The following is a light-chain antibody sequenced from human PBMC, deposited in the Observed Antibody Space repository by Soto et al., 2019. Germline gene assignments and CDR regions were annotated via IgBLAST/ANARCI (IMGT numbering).Light chain of an antibody. CDR2: GAS. V-gene: IGKV3-15*01. CDR1: QSVSSN. Sequence: EIVMTQSPATLSVSPGERSTLCFMASQSVSSNLAWYQQKPGQAPRLLIYGASTRATGIPARFSGSGSGTDFTLTISSLQPDDFATYYCQEYETFSPWTFGQGTKVDIK. CDR3: QEYETFSPWT. J-gene: IGKJ1*01.